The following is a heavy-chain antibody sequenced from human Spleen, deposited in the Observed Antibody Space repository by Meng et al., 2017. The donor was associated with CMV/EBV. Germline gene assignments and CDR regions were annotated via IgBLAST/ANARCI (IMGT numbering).Heavy chain of an antibody. D-gene: IGHD6-6*01. CDR2: IFYTGRT. J-gene: IGHJ6*02. CDR3: ARELGGGLTARRVIDF. CDR1: GASMTSGNY. Sequence: GSLRLSCTVSGASMTSGNYWSWLRLSPGKGLEWIGYIFYTGRTSYNPSLKSRVTISIDTSKSQFSLKLTSGTAADTAGYYCARELGGGLTARRVIDFWGQGTTVTVSS. V-gene: IGHV4-59*01.